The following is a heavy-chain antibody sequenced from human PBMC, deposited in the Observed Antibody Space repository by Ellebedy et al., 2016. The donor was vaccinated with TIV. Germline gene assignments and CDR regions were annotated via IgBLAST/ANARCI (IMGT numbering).Heavy chain of an antibody. CDR2: IYHSGNT. J-gene: IGHJ5*02. Sequence: MPGGSLRLSCAVSGVSISSTNWWTWVRQSPGKGLEWIGEIYHSGNTNYNPSLRSRVSISVDKSKSQFSLRLRSMTAADTAVYYCARDWTRGGGYFASWFDPWGQGTPVTVSS. D-gene: IGHD2/OR15-2a*01. V-gene: IGHV4-4*02. CDR3: ARDWTRGGGYFASWFDP. CDR1: GVSISSTNW.